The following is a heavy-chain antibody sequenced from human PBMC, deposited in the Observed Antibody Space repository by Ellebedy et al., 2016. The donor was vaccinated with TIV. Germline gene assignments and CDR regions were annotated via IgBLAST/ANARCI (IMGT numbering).Heavy chain of an antibody. J-gene: IGHJ3*02. Sequence: GESLKISXAASGFTFSSYAMSWVRQAPGKGLEWVSAISGSGGSTYYADSVKGRFTISRDNAKNSLYLQMNSLRAEDTAMYYCASAPPLLWFGELLLTEEIDAFDIWGQGTMVTVSS. CDR2: ISGSGGST. V-gene: IGHV3-23*01. D-gene: IGHD3-10*01. CDR1: GFTFSSYA. CDR3: ASAPPLLWFGELLLTEEIDAFDI.